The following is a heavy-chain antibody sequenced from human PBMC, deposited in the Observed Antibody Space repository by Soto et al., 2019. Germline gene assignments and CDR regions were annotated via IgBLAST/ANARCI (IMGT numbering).Heavy chain of an antibody. CDR1: GYTFTENQ. CDR2: IDPKSGDT. CDR3: ATSPGWLGEGSGGLDV. Sequence: ASVKVSCKASGYTFTENQIHWLRRAPGQRLEWMGRIDPKSGDTTFAQTYQGRVTMTRDTSSNTVYMELSRLTSDDMAVYYCATSPGWLGEGSGGLDVWGLGATVTVSS. V-gene: IGHV1-2*02. D-gene: IGHD3-10*01. J-gene: IGHJ6*02.